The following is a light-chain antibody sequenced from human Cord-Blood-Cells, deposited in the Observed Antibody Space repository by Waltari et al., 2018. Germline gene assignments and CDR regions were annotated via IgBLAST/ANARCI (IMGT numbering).Light chain of an antibody. CDR1: SSDVGGYNY. CDR3: SSYTSSRGVV. CDR2: DVS. Sequence: QSALTQPASVSGSPGPSITISCTGTSSDVGGYNYFSWYQQHPGKAPKLMIYDVSNRPSGVSNRFSGSKSGNTASLTISGLQAEDEADYYCSSYTSSRGVVFGGGTKLTVL. V-gene: IGLV2-14*01. J-gene: IGLJ2*01.